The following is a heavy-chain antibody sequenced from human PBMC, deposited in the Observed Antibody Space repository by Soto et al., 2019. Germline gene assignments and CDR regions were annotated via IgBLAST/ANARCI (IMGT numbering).Heavy chain of an antibody. CDR3: ARDRTSNHFCDY. Sequence: QVQLVESGGGVVQPGRSLRLSCAASGFTFSSYGMHWVRQAPGKGLEWVAVIWSDGSARFYTDSVRGRFIISRDNSKNTLSLQMNSLRAEDTAVYYCARDRTSNHFCDYWGQGTLVTVSS. CDR1: GFTFSSYG. D-gene: IGHD2-8*01. J-gene: IGHJ4*02. CDR2: IWSDGSAR. V-gene: IGHV3-33*01.